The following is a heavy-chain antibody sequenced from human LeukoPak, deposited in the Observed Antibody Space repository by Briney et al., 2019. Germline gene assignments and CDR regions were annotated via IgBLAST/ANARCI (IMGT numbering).Heavy chain of an antibody. J-gene: IGHJ4*02. CDR1: GGSISNTNW. Sequence: SETLSLTCGVSGGSISNTNWWSWVRQPPGQGLEWIGEISLSGLTHYNPSLESRVTVSLDKSKNQLSLNLTSVTAADTAVYYCARVNKIWEYFDYWGRGTLVTVSS. CDR2: ISLSGLT. CDR3: ARVNKIWEYFDY. V-gene: IGHV4-4*02. D-gene: IGHD1-26*01.